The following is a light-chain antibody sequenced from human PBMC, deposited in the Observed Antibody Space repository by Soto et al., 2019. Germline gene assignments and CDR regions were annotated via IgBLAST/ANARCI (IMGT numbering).Light chain of an antibody. Sequence: IVFSQSPATLSLSTGERATLSCRASQSVGSYLAWYQQKPGQAPRLLIYDASKRATGIPARFSGSGSGTDFTLTISSLEPEDFALYYCQQLSHWPFTFGPGTKVDI. V-gene: IGKV3-11*01. J-gene: IGKJ3*01. CDR3: QQLSHWPFT. CDR1: QSVGSY. CDR2: DAS.